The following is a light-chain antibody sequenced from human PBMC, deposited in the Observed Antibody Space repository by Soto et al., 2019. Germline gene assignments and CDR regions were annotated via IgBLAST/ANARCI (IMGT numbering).Light chain of an antibody. J-gene: IGKJ3*01. Sequence: EIVMTQSPATLSVSPGERATLSCRASQSISSNLAWYQQRPGQAHRLLVYGASTRATGFPATFSGRGSGTEFTLTISSLQFEDFPLYYSQQYDSLLPCFSFGPGTKVALK. CDR1: QSISSN. V-gene: IGKV3-15*01. CDR2: GAS. CDR3: QQYDSLLPCFS.